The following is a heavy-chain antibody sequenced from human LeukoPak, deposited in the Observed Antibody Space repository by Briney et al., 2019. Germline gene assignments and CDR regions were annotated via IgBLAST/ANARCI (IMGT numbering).Heavy chain of an antibody. CDR1: SGSFSGYY. CDR2: INHSGST. CDR3: ARVHSSGYPDY. D-gene: IGHD3-22*01. Sequence: SETLSLTCAVYSGSFSGYYWSWIRQPPGKGLEWIGEINHSGSTNYNPSLKSRVTISVDTSKNQFSLKLSSVTAADTAVYYCARVHSSGYPDYWGQGTLVTVSS. J-gene: IGHJ4*02. V-gene: IGHV4-34*01.